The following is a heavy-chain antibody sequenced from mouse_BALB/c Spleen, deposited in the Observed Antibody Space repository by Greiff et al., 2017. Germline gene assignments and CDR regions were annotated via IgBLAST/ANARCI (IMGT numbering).Heavy chain of an antibody. V-gene: IGHV2-2*02. J-gene: IGHJ4*01. D-gene: IGHD2-1*01. CDR3: ARNGGGNYVYAMDY. Sequence: QVQLKESGPGLVQPSQSLSITCTVSGFSLTSYGVHWVRQSPGKGLEWLGVIWSGGSTDYNAAFISRLSISKDNSKSQVFFKMNSLQANDTAIYYCARNGGGNYVYAMDYWGQGTSVTVSS. CDR2: IWSGGST. CDR1: GFSLTSYG.